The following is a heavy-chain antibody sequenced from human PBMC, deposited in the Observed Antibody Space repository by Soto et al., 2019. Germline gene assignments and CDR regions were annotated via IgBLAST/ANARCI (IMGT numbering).Heavy chain of an antibody. D-gene: IGHD3-3*01. CDR1: GYTFTSYG. V-gene: IGHV1-18*01. J-gene: IGHJ4*02. CDR2: ISAYNGNT. CDR3: ARDRGTMEWFVY. Sequence: GASVKVSCKASGYTFTSYGIRWVRQAPGQGLEWMGWISAYNGNTNYAQKLQGRVTMTTDTSTSTAYTELRSIRSEDTAVYYCARDRGTMEWFVYWGQGTLVTVSS.